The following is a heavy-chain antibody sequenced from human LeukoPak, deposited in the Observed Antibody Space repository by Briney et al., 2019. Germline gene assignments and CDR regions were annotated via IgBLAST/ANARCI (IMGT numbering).Heavy chain of an antibody. CDR1: GFTFSSYA. CDR2: ISGGGTST. D-gene: IGHD6-19*01. V-gene: IGHV3-23*01. CDR3: AKTFIAVANPIDY. Sequence: GGSLRLSCAASGFTFSSYAMSWVRHAPGKGLEWVSVISGGGTSTYYADSVKGRFTISKDNSRNTLYLQMNSLRAEDTAVYYCAKTFIAVANPIDYWGQGTLVTVSS. J-gene: IGHJ4*02.